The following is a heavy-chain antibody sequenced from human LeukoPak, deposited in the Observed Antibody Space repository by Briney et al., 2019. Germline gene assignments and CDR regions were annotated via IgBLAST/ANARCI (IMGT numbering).Heavy chain of an antibody. J-gene: IGHJ4*02. CDR2: IWSDGSNT. V-gene: IGHV3-33*01. CDR1: GFTFNNYG. CDR3: ARAPDFGEYVGEY. D-gene: IGHD4-17*01. Sequence: GSLRLSCAAAGFTFNNYGMHWGRQAPGKGLEWVSSIWSDGSNTYYGDSVKGRFTISRDNSKNTLYLQMNSLRDEDTAVYFCARAPDFGEYVGEYWGQGTLVTVSS.